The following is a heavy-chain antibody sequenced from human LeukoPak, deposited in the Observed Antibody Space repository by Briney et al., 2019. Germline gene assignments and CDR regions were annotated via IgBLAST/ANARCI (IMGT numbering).Heavy chain of an antibody. V-gene: IGHV1-3*03. CDR1: GYTFTSYA. CDR2: INAGNGNT. J-gene: IGHJ4*02. CDR3: ARVVKYSSGPLTDLLPYYFDS. D-gene: IGHD6-19*01. Sequence: ASVKLSCKASGYTFTSYAMPWVRQSPGPRLEWMGWINAGNGNTEYSQEFQDRVTISRDTSASTAYMELSSLRSEDMAVYYCARVVKYSSGPLTDLLPYYFDSWGQGTLVTVSS.